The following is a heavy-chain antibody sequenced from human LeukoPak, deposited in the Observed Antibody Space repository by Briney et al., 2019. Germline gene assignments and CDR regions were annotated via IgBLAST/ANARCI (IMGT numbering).Heavy chain of an antibody. CDR3: AKDRRGDFWNGSDY. D-gene: IGHD3-3*01. CDR1: GYTFTGYY. V-gene: IGHV3-30*02. J-gene: IGHJ4*02. Sequence: SCKASGYTFTGYYMHWVRQAPGKGLEWVAFIRNVGTDKYYADSVKGRFTISRDNSKNTLYLQMNSLRAEDTAVYYCAKDRRGDFWNGSDYWGQGTLVTVSS. CDR2: IRNVGTDK.